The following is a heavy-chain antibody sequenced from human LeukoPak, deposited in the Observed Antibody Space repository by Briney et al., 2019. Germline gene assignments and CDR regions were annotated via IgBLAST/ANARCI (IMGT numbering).Heavy chain of an antibody. CDR1: GYNFASSW. Sequence: GESLKISCKASGYNFASSWLGWVRQMPGKGLEWMGIIYPGDSDTRYSPSFQGQVTISADKSISTAYLQWSSLKASDTAMYFCARVDAAHHEPWGQGTLVTVSS. V-gene: IGHV5-51*01. CDR3: ARVDAAHHEP. CDR2: IYPGDSDT. D-gene: IGHD2-2*01. J-gene: IGHJ5*02.